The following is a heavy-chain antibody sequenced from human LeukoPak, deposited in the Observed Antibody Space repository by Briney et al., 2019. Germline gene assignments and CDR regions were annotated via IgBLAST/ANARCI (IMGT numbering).Heavy chain of an antibody. CDR1: GFTFSSYS. CDR3: ARGRYSSSSGDFDY. CDR2: ISSSSSTI. J-gene: IGHJ4*02. V-gene: IGHV3-48*01. D-gene: IGHD6-6*01. Sequence: GGSLRLSCAASGFTFSSYSMNWVRQAPGKGLEWVSYISSSSSTIYYADSVKGRFTISRDNAKNSLYLQMNSLRAEDTAVYYCARGRYSSSSGDFDYWGQATLVTVSS.